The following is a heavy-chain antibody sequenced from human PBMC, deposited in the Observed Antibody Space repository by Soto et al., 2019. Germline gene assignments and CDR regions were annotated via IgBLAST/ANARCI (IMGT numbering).Heavy chain of an antibody. V-gene: IGHV3-33*01. CDR1: GFTFSSYG. J-gene: IGHJ3*01. CDR2: IWYDGSNK. D-gene: IGHD3-10*01. CDR3: AREQGEYHAFDL. Sequence: VGSLRLSFAASGFTFSSYGMHWVRQAPGKGLEWVALIWYDGSNKDYADSVKGRFTISRDNSKNTLYLQMNSLRAEDTAVYYCAREQGEYHAFDLWGQGTMVTV.